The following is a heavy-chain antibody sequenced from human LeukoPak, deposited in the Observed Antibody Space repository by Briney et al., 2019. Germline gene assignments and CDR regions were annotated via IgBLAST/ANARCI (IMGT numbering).Heavy chain of an antibody. J-gene: IGHJ4*02. CDR1: EFTFSNYW. D-gene: IGHD5-24*01. Sequence: GSLRLSCAASEFTFSNYWMSWARQAPGKGLEWIGEINHSGSTNYNPSLKSRVTISVDTSKNQFSLRLSSVTAADTAVYYCALGELRDGYNSYFDYWGQGTLVTVSS. V-gene: IGHV4-34*08. CDR3: ALGELRDGYNSYFDY. CDR2: INHSGST.